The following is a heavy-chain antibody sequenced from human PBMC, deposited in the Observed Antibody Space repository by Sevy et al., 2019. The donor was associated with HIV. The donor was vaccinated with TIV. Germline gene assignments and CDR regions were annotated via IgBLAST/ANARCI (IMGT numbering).Heavy chain of an antibody. J-gene: IGHJ5*02. CDR1: GFSLSTSGVG. CDR3: AHGQGYCSGGSCYSAISFDP. D-gene: IGHD2-15*01. CDR2: IYWAEDK. Sequence: SGPTLVNPTQTLTLTCTFSGFSLSTSGVGVGWIRQPPGKALEWLALIYWAEDKRYSPSLKSRLTITKDSSKNQVVLRMTNMEPVDTATYYCAHGQGYCSGGSCYSAISFDPWGQGTLVTVSS. V-gene: IGHV2-5*02.